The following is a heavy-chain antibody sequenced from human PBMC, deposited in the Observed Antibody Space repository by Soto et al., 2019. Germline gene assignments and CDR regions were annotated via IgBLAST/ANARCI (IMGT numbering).Heavy chain of an antibody. J-gene: IGHJ5*02. V-gene: IGHV5-51*01. CDR2: IYPGDSDT. CDR1: GHRFTTYW. CDR3: ARQVNNWFDP. Sequence: EVQLVQSGAEVRKPGESLKISCKVSGHRFTTYWIGWVRQMPGKGLEWMGIIYPGDSDTRNSPSFQGQVTISADKSISTAYLQWSSLKASDSAMYYCARQVNNWFDPWGQGTLVTVSS.